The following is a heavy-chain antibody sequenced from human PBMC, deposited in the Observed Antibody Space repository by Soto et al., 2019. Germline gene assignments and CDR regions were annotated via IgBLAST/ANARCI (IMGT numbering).Heavy chain of an antibody. Sequence: PGGSLRLSCAASGFTFSSYGMHWVRQAPDKGLEWVAVIWYDGGNKYYADSVKRRFTISRDNSKNTLYLQMNSLRAEDTAVYYCAREKVVTTGYYYYYGMDVWGQETTVTVSS. CDR2: IWYDGGNK. J-gene: IGHJ6*02. CDR3: AREKVVTTGYYYYYGMDV. V-gene: IGHV3-33*01. CDR1: GFTFSSYG. D-gene: IGHD4-17*01.